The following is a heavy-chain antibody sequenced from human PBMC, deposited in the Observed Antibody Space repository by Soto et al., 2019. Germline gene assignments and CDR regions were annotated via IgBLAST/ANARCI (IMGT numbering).Heavy chain of an antibody. D-gene: IGHD3-10*01. CDR3: ARALRGSPDWFDP. J-gene: IGHJ5*02. CDR2: INSDGSST. V-gene: IGHV3-74*01. CDR1: GFTFSSYW. Sequence: GGSLRLSFAASGFTFSSYWMHWVRQVPGKGLVWVSRINSDGSSTSYADSVKGRFTISRDNAKNTLYLQMNSLRAEDTAVYYCARALRGSPDWFDPWGQGTLVTVSS.